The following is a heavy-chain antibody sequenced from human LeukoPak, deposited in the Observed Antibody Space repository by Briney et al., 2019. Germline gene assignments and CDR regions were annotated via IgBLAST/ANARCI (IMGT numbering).Heavy chain of an antibody. CDR1: GGSISSGIYS. CDR2: IYHTGHT. V-gene: IGHV4-30-2*01. D-gene: IGHD3-10*01. CDR3: ARDSGDYPYYFDS. J-gene: IGHJ4*02. Sequence: PSETLSLTCAVSGGSISSGIYSWNWIRQPPGMGLEWIGYIYHTGHTYYNPSLKSRVTISVDRSKNQFSLKLSSVTAADTAAYYCARDSGDYPYYFDSWGQGALVTVSS.